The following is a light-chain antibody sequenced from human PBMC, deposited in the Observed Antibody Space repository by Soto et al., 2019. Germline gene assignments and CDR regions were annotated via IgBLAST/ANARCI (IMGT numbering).Light chain of an antibody. CDR3: AAWGDSLNAYV. CDR2: SND. CDR1: SSNIGSNT. Sequence: QSVLTQPPSASGTPGQRVTISCSGGSSNIGSNTVNWYQRLPGTAPKLLIYSNDQRPSGVPDRFSGSKSGTSASLAISGLQSEDEADYYCAAWGDSLNAYVFGTGTKVTVL. V-gene: IGLV1-44*01. J-gene: IGLJ1*01.